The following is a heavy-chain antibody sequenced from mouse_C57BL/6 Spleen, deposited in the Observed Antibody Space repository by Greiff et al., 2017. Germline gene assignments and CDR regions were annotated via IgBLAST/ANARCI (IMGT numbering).Heavy chain of an antibody. J-gene: IGHJ2*01. CDR2: INPNNGGT. V-gene: IGHV1-26*01. CDR3: ARDRRLLDY. CDR1: GYTFTDYY. Sequence: VQLQQSGPELVKPGASVKISCKASGYTFTDYYMNWVKQSHGKSLEWIGDINPNNGGTSYNQKFKGKATLTVDTSSSTAYMELRSLTAEDAAVYSCARDRRLLDYWGQGTTLTVSS. D-gene: IGHD3-2*01.